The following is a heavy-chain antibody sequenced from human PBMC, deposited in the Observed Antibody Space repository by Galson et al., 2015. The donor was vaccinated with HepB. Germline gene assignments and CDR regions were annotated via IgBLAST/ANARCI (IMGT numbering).Heavy chain of an antibody. CDR1: GFTFGDYA. V-gene: IGHV3-49*04. Sequence: SLRLSCAASGFTFGDYAMSWVRQAPGKGLEWVGFIRSKAYGGTTEYAASVKGRFTISRDDSKSIAYLQMNSLKTEDTAVYYCTREMYPTYNPDYWGQGTLVTVSS. J-gene: IGHJ4*02. CDR3: TREMYPTYNPDY. D-gene: IGHD5-24*01. CDR2: IRSKAYGGTT.